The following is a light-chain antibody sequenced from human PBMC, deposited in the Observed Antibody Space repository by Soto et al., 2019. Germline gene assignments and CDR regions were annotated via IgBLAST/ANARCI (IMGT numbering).Light chain of an antibody. J-gene: IGLJ3*02. Sequence: QSVLTQPPSASGSPGQSVTIYCTGASSDVGAYNYVSWYQQHPGKAPKLVIYEVNKRPSGVPDRFSGSKSGTTASLIVSGLQAEDEADYYCTSYAGSNDLWVFGGGTKLTVL. CDR1: SSDVGAYNY. V-gene: IGLV2-8*01. CDR3: TSYAGSNDLWV. CDR2: EVN.